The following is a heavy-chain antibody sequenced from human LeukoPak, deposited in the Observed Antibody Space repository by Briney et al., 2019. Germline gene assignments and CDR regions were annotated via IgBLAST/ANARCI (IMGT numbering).Heavy chain of an antibody. D-gene: IGHD5-18*01. J-gene: IGHJ4*02. CDR3: ARGGYRYGFDY. CDR1: GYTFTGYY. Sequence: ASVKVSCKASGYTFTGYYMHWVRQAPGQGLEWMGWVNPNSGGSNYAQKFQGRVTMTRDTSISTAYMELSRLRSGDSAVDYCARGGYRYGFDYWGEGTLVTVSS. CDR2: VNPNSGGS. V-gene: IGHV1-2*02.